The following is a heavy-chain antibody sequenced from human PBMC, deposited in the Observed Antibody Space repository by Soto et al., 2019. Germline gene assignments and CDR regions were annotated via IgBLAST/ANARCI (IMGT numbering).Heavy chain of an antibody. J-gene: IGHJ3*02. CDR3: ARARLRAVYAFDI. CDR2: IYYSGST. CDR1: GGSVSSGAYY. D-gene: IGHD5-12*01. V-gene: IGHV4-31*03. Sequence: LSLPCTVSGGSVSSGAYYWTWIRQRPGKGLEWIGYIYYSGSTYYSPSLKSRLSISLDTSKNQFSLRLSSVTAADTAMYYCARARLRAVYAFDIWGQGTMVTVSS.